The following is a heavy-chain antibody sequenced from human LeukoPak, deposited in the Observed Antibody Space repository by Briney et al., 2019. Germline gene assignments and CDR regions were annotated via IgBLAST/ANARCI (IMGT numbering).Heavy chain of an antibody. CDR2: TSAYNGDT. D-gene: IGHD6-19*01. Sequence: ASVKGSCKASGFTFTRYGISWVRQAPGQGLEWMAWTSAYNGDTKYAQKFQGRLTMTTDTSTSTAYMELRSLRSDDTAVYYCARDPSNTSGWYAWADYWGQGTLVTVSS. CDR3: ARDPSNTSGWYAWADY. J-gene: IGHJ4*02. V-gene: IGHV1-18*01. CDR1: GFTFTRYG.